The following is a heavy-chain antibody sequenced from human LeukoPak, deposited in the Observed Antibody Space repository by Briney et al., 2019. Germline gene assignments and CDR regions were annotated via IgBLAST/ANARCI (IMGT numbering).Heavy chain of an antibody. CDR3: ARDRLVIIPHQLVYYYMDV. J-gene: IGHJ6*03. Sequence: NPSQTLSLTCTVSGGSISSGSYYWSWIRQPAGKGLEWIGRIYTSGSTNYNPSLKSRVTISVDTSKNQFSLKLSSVTAADTAVYYCARDRLVIIPHQLVYYYMDVWGKGTTVTISS. CDR1: GGSISSGSYY. D-gene: IGHD3-9*01. CDR2: IYTSGST. V-gene: IGHV4-61*02.